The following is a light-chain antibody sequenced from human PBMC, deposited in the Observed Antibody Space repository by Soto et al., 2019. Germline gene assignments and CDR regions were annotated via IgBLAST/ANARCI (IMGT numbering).Light chain of an antibody. V-gene: IGLV2-14*01. CDR2: EFS. J-gene: IGLJ2*01. CDR1: SSDVGGYNY. CDR3: SSYTSSSTHVV. Sequence: QSALTQPASVSGSPGPSITISCTGTSSDVGGYNYVSWYQQHPGKAPKLMIYEFSNRPSGVSNRFSGSESGNTASLTISGLQAEDEADYSCSSYTSSSTHVVFGGGTKLTVL.